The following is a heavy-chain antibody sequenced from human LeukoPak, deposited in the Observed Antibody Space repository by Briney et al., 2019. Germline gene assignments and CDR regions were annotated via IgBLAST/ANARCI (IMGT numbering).Heavy chain of an antibody. CDR1: GGTFSSYA. D-gene: IGHD6-6*01. V-gene: IGHV1-69*05. Sequence: SVKVSCKASGGTFSSYAISWVRQAPGQGLEWMGGIIPIFGTANYAQKFQGRVTITTDESTSTAYMELSSLRSEDTAVYYCARDREYSSSSALGYWGQGTLVTVSS. J-gene: IGHJ4*02. CDR3: ARDREYSSSSALGY. CDR2: IIPIFGTA.